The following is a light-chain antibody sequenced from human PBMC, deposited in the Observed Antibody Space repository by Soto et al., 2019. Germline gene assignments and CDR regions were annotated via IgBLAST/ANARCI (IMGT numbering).Light chain of an antibody. J-gene: IGKJ1*01. V-gene: IGKV3-15*01. CDR3: QQYNNWWT. Sequence: EILMTQSPATLSVSPGERVTLSCRASQSVSSYLAWYQQKPGQPPRLLISGASTRATGIPARFSGSGSGTEFTLTISSLQSEDFAVYYCQQYNNWWTFGQGTRVEIK. CDR1: QSVSSY. CDR2: GAS.